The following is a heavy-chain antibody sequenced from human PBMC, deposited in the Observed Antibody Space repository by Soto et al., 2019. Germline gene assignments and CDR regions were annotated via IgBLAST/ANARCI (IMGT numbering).Heavy chain of an antibody. CDR3: LSARFDY. Sequence: SEALCLTWNASGGSITSSGSAWGWIRQSPGKGLEWIGTIDYSGNIYYIPSLKSRITISVDTSKNQISLKLSSVTAADTAIYYCLSARFDYWGQGTLVTVSS. J-gene: IGHJ4*02. V-gene: IGHV4-39*01. D-gene: IGHD6-19*01. CDR2: IDYSGNI. CDR1: GGSITSSGSA.